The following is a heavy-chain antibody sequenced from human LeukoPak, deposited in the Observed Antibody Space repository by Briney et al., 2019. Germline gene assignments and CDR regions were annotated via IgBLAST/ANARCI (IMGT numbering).Heavy chain of an antibody. CDR1: GYTFTSYA. Sequence: GASLKVSCKASGYTFTSYAMHWVRQAPGQRLEWMGWINAGNGNTKYSQKFQGRVTITRDTSASTAYMELSSLRSEDTAVYYCARGDHSGSYSVLDYWGQGTLVTVSS. V-gene: IGHV1-3*01. D-gene: IGHD1-26*01. CDR2: INAGNGNT. J-gene: IGHJ4*02. CDR3: ARGDHSGSYSVLDY.